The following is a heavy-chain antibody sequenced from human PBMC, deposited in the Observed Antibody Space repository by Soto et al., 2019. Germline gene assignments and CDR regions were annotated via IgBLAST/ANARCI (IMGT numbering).Heavy chain of an antibody. CDR3: ARRRSGSFGPDVFDV. D-gene: IGHD1-26*01. V-gene: IGHV5-51*01. CDR1: GYSFTNYW. J-gene: IGHJ3*01. CDR2: IYPGDSDT. Sequence: EVQLVQSGAEVKKPGESLKISCKGSGYSFTNYWIGRVRQMPGKGLEWMGVIYPGDSDTRYSPSLQGQVTISADKSISTAYLQWSSLKASDTAMYYCARRRSGSFGPDVFDVWGQGTMVTVSS.